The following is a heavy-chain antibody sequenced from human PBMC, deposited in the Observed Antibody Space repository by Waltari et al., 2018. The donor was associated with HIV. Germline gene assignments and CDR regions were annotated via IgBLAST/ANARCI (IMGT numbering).Heavy chain of an antibody. D-gene: IGHD3-22*01. CDR1: GLTFSSYW. CDR3: ARIAYDSSGYGWFDP. CDR2: INGDGSTT. V-gene: IGHV3-74*01. J-gene: IGHJ5*02. Sequence: EVQLVESGGGLVQPGGSLRLSCAASGLTFSSYWMHWVRQAPGKGLVWVSRINGDGSTTSYADSVKGRFTISRDNAKNTLYLQMNSLRAEDMAVYYCARIAYDSSGYGWFDPWGQGTLVTVSS.